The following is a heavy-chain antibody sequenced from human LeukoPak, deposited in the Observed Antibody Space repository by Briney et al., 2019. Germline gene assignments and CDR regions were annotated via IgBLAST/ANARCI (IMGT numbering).Heavy chain of an antibody. CDR2: INQDGSKK. CDR3: AKWGPHCVGDYCPALDS. J-gene: IGHJ4*02. V-gene: IGHV3-7*01. Sequence: GSLRLSCVASRFTFSNYWMSWVRQAPGKGLERVANINQDGSKKPYADSMKGRFTISRDNAKESLYLQLNSLRADDTAVYYCAKWGPHCVGDYCPALDSWGQGTLVTVSS. CDR1: RFTFSNYW. D-gene: IGHD2-21*02.